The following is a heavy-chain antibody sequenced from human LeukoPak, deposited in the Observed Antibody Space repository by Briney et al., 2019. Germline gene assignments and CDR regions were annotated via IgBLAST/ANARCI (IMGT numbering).Heavy chain of an antibody. V-gene: IGHV3-53*01. D-gene: IGHD6-13*01. CDR2: IYSGGST. J-gene: IGHJ4*02. CDR3: AKSISSWYCPFDY. Sequence: PGGSLRLSCAASGFTVSSNYMSWVRQAPGKGLEWVSVIYSGGSTYYADSVKGRFTISRDNSKNTLYLQMNSLRAEDTAVYYCAKSISSWYCPFDYWGQGTLVTVSS. CDR1: GFTVSSNY.